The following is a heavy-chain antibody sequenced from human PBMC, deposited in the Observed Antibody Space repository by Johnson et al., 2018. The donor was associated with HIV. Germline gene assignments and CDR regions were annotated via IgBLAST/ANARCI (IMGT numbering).Heavy chain of an antibody. CDR1: GFTVSIYA. Sequence: VQLVESGGGLVQPGGSLRLSCVASGFTVSIYAMSWVRQAPGKGLEWVSDISSYGSTTYYAASVRGPFTISRENAKNPLYLQMNSLRAGDTAVYYCARTLGFGTEDAFDIWGQGTMVTVSS. D-gene: IGHD3-10*01. CDR3: ARTLGFGTEDAFDI. CDR2: ISSYGSTT. V-gene: IGHV3-23*04. J-gene: IGHJ3*02.